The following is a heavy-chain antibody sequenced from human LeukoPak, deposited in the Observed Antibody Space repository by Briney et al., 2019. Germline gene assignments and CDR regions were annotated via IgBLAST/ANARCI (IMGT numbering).Heavy chain of an antibody. Sequence: SETLSLTCAVYGGSFSGYYWSWIRQPPGKGPEWIGEINHSGSTNYNPSLKSRVTISVDTSKNQFSLKLSSVTAADTAVYYCARGLSIAARPPFDPWGQGTLVTVSS. CDR3: ARGLSIAARPPFDP. CDR1: GGSFSGYY. CDR2: INHSGST. V-gene: IGHV4-34*01. D-gene: IGHD6-6*01. J-gene: IGHJ5*02.